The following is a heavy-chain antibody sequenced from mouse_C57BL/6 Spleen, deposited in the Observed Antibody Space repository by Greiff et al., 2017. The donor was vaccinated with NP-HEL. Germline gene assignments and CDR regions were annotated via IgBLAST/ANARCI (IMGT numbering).Heavy chain of an antibody. V-gene: IGHV1-69*01. CDR3: AREGAGNLDSMDY. J-gene: IGHJ4*01. CDR2: IDPSDGNT. Sequence: QVQLQQPGAELVMPGASVKLSCKASGYTFTSYWIRWVKQRTGQGLEWIGEIDPSDGNTNYNQKFKGKATLTVDKSSSTAYMQLSSLTSEDSAVYYCAREGAGNLDSMDYGGQGTSVTVSS. D-gene: IGHD2-1*01. CDR1: GYTFTSYW.